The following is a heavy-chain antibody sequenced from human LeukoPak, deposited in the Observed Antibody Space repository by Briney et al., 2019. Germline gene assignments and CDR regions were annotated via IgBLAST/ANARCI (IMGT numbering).Heavy chain of an antibody. Sequence: GGSLRLSCEASGFTFSNVWMGWVRQAPGKGLEWVGRIKRKSDGGTTDSAAPVKGRFTISRDDSKNTVYLQMNSLKTEDTAVYYCTTENWPGEWYFDYWGPGTLVTVSS. CDR1: GFTFSNVW. CDR2: IKRKSDGGTT. CDR3: TTENWPGEWYFDY. V-gene: IGHV3-15*01. D-gene: IGHD3-3*01. J-gene: IGHJ4*02.